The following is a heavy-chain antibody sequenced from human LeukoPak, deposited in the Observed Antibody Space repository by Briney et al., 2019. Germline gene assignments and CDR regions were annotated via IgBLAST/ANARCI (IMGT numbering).Heavy chain of an antibody. Sequence: GGSLRLSCAASRFTFSSYSMNWVRQAPGKGLKWVSSISSSSSYIYYADSVKGRFTISRDNAKNTLYLQMNSLRAEDTAVYYCVVATTPNYYYYYMDVWGKGTTVTVSS. J-gene: IGHJ6*03. CDR3: VVATTPNYYYYYMDV. CDR2: ISSSSSYI. CDR1: RFTFSSYS. D-gene: IGHD5-12*01. V-gene: IGHV3-21*01.